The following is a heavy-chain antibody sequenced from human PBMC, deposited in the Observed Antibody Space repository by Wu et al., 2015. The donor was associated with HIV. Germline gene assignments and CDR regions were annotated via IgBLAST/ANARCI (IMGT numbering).Heavy chain of an antibody. CDR1: GGTFSSYA. V-gene: IGHV1-69*12. D-gene: IGHD3-22*01. Sequence: QVQLVQSGAEVKKPGSSVKVSCKASGGTFSSYAISWVRQAPGQGLEWMGGIIPIFGTANYAQKFQGRVTITADESTSTAYMELSSLRSEDTAVYYCASPGGPHYYDRTGNAFDIWGQGTMVTVSS. CDR2: IIPIFGTA. J-gene: IGHJ3*02. CDR3: ASPGGPHYYDRTGNAFDI.